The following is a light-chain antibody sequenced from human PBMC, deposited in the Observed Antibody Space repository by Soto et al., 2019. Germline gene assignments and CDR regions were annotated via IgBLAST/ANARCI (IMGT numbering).Light chain of an antibody. J-gene: IGLJ2*01. Sequence: QSALTQPPSASGSPGQSVTISCTGTSSDVGGYNYVSWYQQHPGKAPKPMIYDVSERPSGVPDRFSGSKSGNTASLTVSGLQAEDEADYYCNSYAGTNNLVFGGGTKLTVL. CDR1: SSDVGGYNY. V-gene: IGLV2-8*01. CDR2: DVS. CDR3: NSYAGTNNLV.